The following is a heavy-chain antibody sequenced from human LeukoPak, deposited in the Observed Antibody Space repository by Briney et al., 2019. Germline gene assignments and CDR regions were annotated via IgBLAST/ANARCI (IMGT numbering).Heavy chain of an antibody. CDR3: ARRYFDWFLGAGGSLDI. CDR1: GFTFRSYW. Sequence: GGSLRLSCAGSGFTFRSYWMHWVRQAPGKGLEWVANIKQDGSEKYYVDSVKGRFTISRDNANASVYLQMNSLRAEDTAVYYCARRYFDWFLGAGGSLDIWGQGTMVTVSS. J-gene: IGHJ3*02. D-gene: IGHD3-9*01. CDR2: IKQDGSEK. V-gene: IGHV3-7*01.